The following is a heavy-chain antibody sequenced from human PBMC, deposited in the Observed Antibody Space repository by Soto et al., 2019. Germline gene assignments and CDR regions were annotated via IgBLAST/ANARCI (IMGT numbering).Heavy chain of an antibody. V-gene: IGHV4-34*01. J-gene: IGHJ4*02. CDR2: INHSGST. Sequence: SETLSLTCAVYGGSSSGYYWSWIRQPPGKGLEWIGEINHSGSTNYNPSLKSRVTISVDTSKNQFSLKLSSVTAADTAVYYCARALGRVAARRYYFAYWGQGTRVPVSS. CDR3: ARALGRVAARRYYFAY. CDR1: GGSSSGYY. D-gene: IGHD6-6*01.